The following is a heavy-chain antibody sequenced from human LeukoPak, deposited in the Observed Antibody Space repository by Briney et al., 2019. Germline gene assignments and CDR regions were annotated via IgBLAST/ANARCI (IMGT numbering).Heavy chain of an antibody. Sequence: GGSLRLSCAASGFTFSSYAMSWVRQAPGKGLEWVSAISGSGGSTYYADSVKGRFTISRDNSKDTLYLQMNSLRAEDTAVYYCARGLRSGSYSAFDIWGQGTMVTVSS. D-gene: IGHD1-26*01. CDR3: ARGLRSGSYSAFDI. J-gene: IGHJ3*02. V-gene: IGHV3-23*01. CDR1: GFTFSSYA. CDR2: ISGSGGST.